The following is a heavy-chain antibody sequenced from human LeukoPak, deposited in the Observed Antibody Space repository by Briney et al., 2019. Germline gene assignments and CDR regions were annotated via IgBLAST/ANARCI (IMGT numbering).Heavy chain of an antibody. CDR1: GGSVSSGTYG. CDR3: ARFRVRGVITYYYGMDV. V-gene: IGHV4-61*01. D-gene: IGHD3-10*01. Sequence: SETLSLTCTVSGGSVSSGTYGWTWIRQPPGKGLEWIGYISDSGSTNYNPSLKSRVTISVDTSKNQFSLKLSSVTAADTAVYYCARFRVRGVITYYYGMDVWGQGTTVTVSS. CDR2: ISDSGST. J-gene: IGHJ6*02.